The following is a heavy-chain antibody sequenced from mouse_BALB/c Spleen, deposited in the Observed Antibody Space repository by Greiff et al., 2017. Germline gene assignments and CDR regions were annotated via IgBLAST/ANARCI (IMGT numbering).Heavy chain of an antibody. CDR2: ISSGGSYT. J-gene: IGHJ2*01. CDR1: GFTFSSYT. D-gene: IGHD3-1*01. CDR3: TRRGGSSGPFDD. V-gene: IGHV5-6-4*01. Sequence: EVKLVESGGGLVKPGGSLKLSCAASGFTFSSYTMSWVRQTPEKRLEWVATISSGGSYTYYPDSVKGRFTISRDNAKNTLYLQMSSLKSEDTAMFYCTRRGGSSGPFDDWGQGTTLTVSS.